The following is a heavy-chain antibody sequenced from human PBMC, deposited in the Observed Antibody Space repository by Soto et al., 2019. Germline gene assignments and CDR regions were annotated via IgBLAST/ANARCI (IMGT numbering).Heavy chain of an antibody. Sequence: SGPTLVNPTQTLTLTCTFSGFSLSTDDVGVGWIRQPKGKALDWLAVIYWDDDKRYSPSLKSRLTITKDTSKNQVLLTMTNMDPVDTDTYFCARSKYSISSFDYWGQGALVTVSS. CDR2: IYWDDDK. CDR3: ARSKYSISSFDY. V-gene: IGHV2-5*02. CDR1: GFSLSTDDVG. D-gene: IGHD6-6*01. J-gene: IGHJ4*02.